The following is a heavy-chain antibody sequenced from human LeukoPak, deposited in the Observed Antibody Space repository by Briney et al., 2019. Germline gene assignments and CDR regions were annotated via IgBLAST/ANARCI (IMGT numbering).Heavy chain of an antibody. CDR1: DGSISSYY. D-gene: IGHD1-26*01. J-gene: IGHJ4*02. CDR3: ASGTYYYFDF. Sequence: SETLSLTCTVSDGSISSYYWSWIRQPPGKGLEWIGYIYYSGSTNYNPSLKNRVTISVDTSKNQFSLKLRSVTAADTAVYYCASGTYYYFDFWGQGTLVTVSS. CDR2: IYYSGST. V-gene: IGHV4-59*08.